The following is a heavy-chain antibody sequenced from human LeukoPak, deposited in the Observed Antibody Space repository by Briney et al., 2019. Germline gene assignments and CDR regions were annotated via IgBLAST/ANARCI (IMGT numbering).Heavy chain of an antibody. CDR1: GFTFSNHA. Sequence: PGGSLRLSCAASGFTFSNHAMSWVRQAPGKGLEWVSAISGSGGSTYYADSVKGRFTISRDISKNTLYLQMNSLRAEDTAVYYCARDPGIVGATGVLDYWGQGTLVTVSS. CDR2: ISGSGGST. V-gene: IGHV3-23*01. CDR3: ARDPGIVGATGVLDY. D-gene: IGHD1-26*01. J-gene: IGHJ4*02.